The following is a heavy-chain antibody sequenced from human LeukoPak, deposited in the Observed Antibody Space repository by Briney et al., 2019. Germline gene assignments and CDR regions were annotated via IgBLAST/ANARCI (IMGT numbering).Heavy chain of an antibody. Sequence: GGSLRLSCAASGFTFSGSAMHWVRQASGKGLEWVGRIRSKANSYATAYAASVKGRFTISRDDSKNTAYLQMNSLKTENTAVYYCTRASDIVVVPAATHGPFDYWGQGTLVTVSS. CDR2: IRSKANSYAT. D-gene: IGHD2-2*01. CDR1: GFTFSGSA. J-gene: IGHJ4*02. V-gene: IGHV3-73*01. CDR3: TRASDIVVVPAATHGPFDY.